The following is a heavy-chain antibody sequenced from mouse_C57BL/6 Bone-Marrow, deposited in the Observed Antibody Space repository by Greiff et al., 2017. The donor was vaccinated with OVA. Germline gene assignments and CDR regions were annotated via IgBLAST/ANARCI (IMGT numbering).Heavy chain of an antibody. D-gene: IGHD1-1*02. J-gene: IGHJ2*01. CDR2: LDPSDSYT. Sequence: QVQLPQPVAELVLPGSSVTLSFQASVSPFTTSWLPWLPQRPGPLLAWIGELDPSDSYTNYNQKFKGKSTLTVDKSSSTAYMQLSSLTSEDSAVYYCARSIMADFDYWGQGTTLTVSS. V-gene: IGHV1-69*01. CDR3: ARSIMADFDY. CDR1: VSPFTTSW.